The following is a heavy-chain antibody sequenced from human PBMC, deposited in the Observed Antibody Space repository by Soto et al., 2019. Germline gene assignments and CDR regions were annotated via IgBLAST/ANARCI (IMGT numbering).Heavy chain of an antibody. CDR2: MHTSGST. V-gene: IGHV4-4*07. Sequence: QMQLQESGPGLVKPSETLSLTCTVSGGSIRGYYWSWIRQSAGMGLEWMGRMHTSGSTNYNHSLKSRVSISVDMSKNQISLKLASVTAADTALYYCVRASMPKAHFDSWGQGTLVTVSS. CDR3: VRASMPKAHFDS. D-gene: IGHD2-2*01. CDR1: GGSIRGYY. J-gene: IGHJ4*02.